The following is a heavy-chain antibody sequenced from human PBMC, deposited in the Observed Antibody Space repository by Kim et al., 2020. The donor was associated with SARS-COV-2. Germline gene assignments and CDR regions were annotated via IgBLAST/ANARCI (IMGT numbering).Heavy chain of an antibody. CDR3: ARYRGAAAGEGGLEY. D-gene: IGHD6-13*01. V-gene: IGHV3-30*07. Sequence: SVRGRFTISRDNSKNTLFLQMSSLGVEDTAVYYCARYRGAAAGEGGLEYWGQGTLVTVSS. J-gene: IGHJ4*02.